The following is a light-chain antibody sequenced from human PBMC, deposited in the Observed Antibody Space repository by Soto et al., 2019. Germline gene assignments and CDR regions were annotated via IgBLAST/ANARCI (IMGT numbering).Light chain of an antibody. CDR1: QSVSSN. CDR3: EQYNNWPFLT. V-gene: IGKV3-15*01. CDR2: GAS. Sequence: EIVMTQSPATLSVSPGERATLSCRASQSVSSNLAWYQQKPGQAPRLLTYGASTRATGIPARFSGSGSGTEFTLTVSSLESEDFAVYYCEQYNNWPFLTFGGGTQVEI. J-gene: IGKJ4*01.